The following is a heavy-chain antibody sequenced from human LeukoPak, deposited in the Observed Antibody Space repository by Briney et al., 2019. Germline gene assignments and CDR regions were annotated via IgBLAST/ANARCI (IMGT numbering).Heavy chain of an antibody. J-gene: IGHJ4*02. Sequence: GESLRLSCAASGFRFSSYDIHWVRQAPGKGLEWVTFIESDGTKEYYADSVKGRFTISRDNSKNTVYVQMNTLRAENTAVYYCAKEGSGWYYLDYWGQGTVVTVSS. CDR3: AKEGSGWYYLDY. D-gene: IGHD6-19*01. CDR1: GFRFSSYD. CDR2: IESDGTKE. V-gene: IGHV3-30*02.